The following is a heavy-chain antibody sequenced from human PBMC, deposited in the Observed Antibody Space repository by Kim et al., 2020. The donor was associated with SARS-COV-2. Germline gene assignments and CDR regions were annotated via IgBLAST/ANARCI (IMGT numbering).Heavy chain of an antibody. V-gene: IGHV1-69*04. CDR3: ARDPRGYSGTYYFDY. Sequence: QQCQGRDTITADKATSTAYMELSSLRSEDTAVYYCARDPRGYSGTYYFDYWGQGTLVTVSS. D-gene: IGHD5-12*01. J-gene: IGHJ4*02.